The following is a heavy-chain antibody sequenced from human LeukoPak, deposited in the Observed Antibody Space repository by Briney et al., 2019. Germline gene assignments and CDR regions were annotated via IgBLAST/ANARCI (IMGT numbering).Heavy chain of an antibody. J-gene: IGHJ5*02. CDR1: GGSISSYY. CDR2: IYYSGST. V-gene: IGHV4-59*08. Sequence: SETLSLTCTVSGGSISSYYWSWIRQPPGKGLEWIGYIYYSGSTNYNPSLKSRVTISVDTSKNQFSLKLSSVTAADTAVYYCARHNSLITRRNSGSYSNWFDPWGQGTLVTVSS. CDR3: ARHNSLITRRNSGSYSNWFDP. D-gene: IGHD3-10*01.